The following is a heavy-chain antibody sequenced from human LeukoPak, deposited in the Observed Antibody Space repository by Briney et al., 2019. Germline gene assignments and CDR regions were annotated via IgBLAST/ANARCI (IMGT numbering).Heavy chain of an antibody. CDR1: GYTFTCYY. Sequence: ASVKVSCKASGYTFTCYYMHWVRQAAGQRVEWMGWINPKNGGTNYVQKFQGRVTMTTDTSISKAYMQLSRLRSDDTAVYYCARGNREVYRSSTSCFVWFDPWGEGTLVTVSS. D-gene: IGHD2-2*01. V-gene: IGHV1-2*02. CDR2: INPKNGGT. J-gene: IGHJ5*02. CDR3: ARGNREVYRSSTSCFVWFDP.